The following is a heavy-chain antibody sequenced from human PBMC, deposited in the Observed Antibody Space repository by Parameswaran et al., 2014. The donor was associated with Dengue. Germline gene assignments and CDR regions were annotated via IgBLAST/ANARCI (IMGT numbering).Heavy chain of an antibody. CDR3: AAGSMIRVDGMDV. CDR2: IYPGDSDT. D-gene: IGHD3-22*01. Sequence: VRQMPGKGLEWMGIIYPGDSDTRYSPSFQGQVTISADKSISTAYLQWSSLKASDTAMYYCAAGSMIRVDGMDVWGQGTTVTVSS. J-gene: IGHJ6*02. V-gene: IGHV5-51*01.